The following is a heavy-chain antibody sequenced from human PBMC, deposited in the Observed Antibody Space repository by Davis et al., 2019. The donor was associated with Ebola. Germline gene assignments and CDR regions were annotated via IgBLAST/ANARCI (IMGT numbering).Heavy chain of an antibody. D-gene: IGHD2-15*01. CDR2: IYPGGHFT. V-gene: IGHV1-46*01. CDR1: GHSFTDYY. J-gene: IGHJ5*01. CDR3: ARDWGGYCSGGSCHALDS. Sequence: AASVKVPCKASGHSFTDYYVNWVRQAPGQGLEWMGIIYPGGHFTRFAPKFQGRITMTTDTSTNTVHMDLSSLRSDDTAVYYCARDWGGYCSGGSCHALDSWGEGTLVTVSP.